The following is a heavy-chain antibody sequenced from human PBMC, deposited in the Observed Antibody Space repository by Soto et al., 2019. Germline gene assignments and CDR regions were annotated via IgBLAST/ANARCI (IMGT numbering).Heavy chain of an antibody. CDR1: GYSLTSYW. Sequence: GESLKISCKGSGYSLTSYWIGWVRQMPGKGREWMVIIYPVDSNTRYSPSFQGQVPISADKSISTAYLQWSSLKASDTAMYYCARRGIVVVPAAMTAVDGMDVWGQGTTVTVSS. CDR2: IYPVDSNT. CDR3: ARRGIVVVPAAMTAVDGMDV. V-gene: IGHV5-51*01. D-gene: IGHD2-2*01. J-gene: IGHJ6*02.